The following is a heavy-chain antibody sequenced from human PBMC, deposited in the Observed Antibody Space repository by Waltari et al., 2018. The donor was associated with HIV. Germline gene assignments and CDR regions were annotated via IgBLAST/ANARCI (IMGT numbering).Heavy chain of an antibody. CDR2: ITPIFGTA. CDR1: GGTFSSYA. D-gene: IGHD3-10*01. V-gene: IGHV1-69*01. CDR3: ARGGKTMVRGVIPYYYGMDV. Sequence: QVQLVQSGAEVKKPGSSVKVSCKASGGTFSSYAISWVRQAPGQGLEWMGGITPIFGTANYAQKFQGRVTITADESTSTAYMELSSLRSEDTAVYYCARGGKTMVRGVIPYYYGMDVWGQGTTVTVSS. J-gene: IGHJ6*02.